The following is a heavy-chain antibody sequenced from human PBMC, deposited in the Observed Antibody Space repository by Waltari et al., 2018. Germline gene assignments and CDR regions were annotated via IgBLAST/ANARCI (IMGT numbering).Heavy chain of an antibody. CDR1: GGSFSGYY. CDR3: ARERYYYDSSGFGY. V-gene: IGHV4-34*01. J-gene: IGHJ4*02. Sequence: QVQLQQWGAGLLKPSETLSLTCAVYGGSFSGYYWSWIRQPPGKGLGWIGEINHSGTTNYNPSLKSRVTLSVDTSKNQFSLKLSSVTAADTAVYYCARERYYYDSSGFGYWGQGTLVTVSS. D-gene: IGHD3-22*01. CDR2: INHSGTT.